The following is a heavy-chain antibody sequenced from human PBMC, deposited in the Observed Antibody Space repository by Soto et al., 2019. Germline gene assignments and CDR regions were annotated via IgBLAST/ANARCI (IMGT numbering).Heavy chain of an antibody. Sequence: EVQLVESGGGLVKPGGSLRLSCAASGFTFSNAWMTWVRQAPGKGLEWVGRVESKTDAGTTDYAAPVKGRFIITRDDSKNTLYLQMNRLKTEDTAVYYCATAIVVTALNYWGQGTLVTVSS. CDR2: VESKTDAGTT. V-gene: IGHV3-15*04. CDR3: ATAIVVTALNY. J-gene: IGHJ4*02. D-gene: IGHD5-12*01. CDR1: GFTFSNAW.